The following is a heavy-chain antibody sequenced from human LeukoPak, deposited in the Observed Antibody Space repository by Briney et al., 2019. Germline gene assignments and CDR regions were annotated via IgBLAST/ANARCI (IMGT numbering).Heavy chain of an antibody. CDR3: ARRWNRQPFDI. Sequence: ASVNVSFKASGCTFISYAISWVRQPPGQGLEWMGGIIPIFCTANYAQKLQGRVTITSDESTSTAYMELSSLRSEDTAVYYCARRWNRQPFDIWGQGTMVTVSS. V-gene: IGHV1-69*01. CDR1: GCTFISYA. CDR2: IIPIFCTA. J-gene: IGHJ3*02. D-gene: IGHD1-1*01.